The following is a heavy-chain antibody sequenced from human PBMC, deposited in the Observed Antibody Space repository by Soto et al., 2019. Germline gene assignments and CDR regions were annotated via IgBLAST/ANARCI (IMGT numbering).Heavy chain of an antibody. J-gene: IGHJ6*03. D-gene: IGHD2-2*01. CDR2: VSYSGSN. CDR3: ARFVVPAAPYSSYYYIDV. V-gene: IGHV4-39*01. CDR1: GGSINSRGYY. Sequence: SETLSLTCTVSGGSINSRGYYWGWVRQPPGKGLEWIGSVSYSGSNYYNPSLKSRVTISLDTSQNQFSLKLPSVTAADTAVFYCARFVVPAAPYSSYYYIDVWGKGTTVTVSS.